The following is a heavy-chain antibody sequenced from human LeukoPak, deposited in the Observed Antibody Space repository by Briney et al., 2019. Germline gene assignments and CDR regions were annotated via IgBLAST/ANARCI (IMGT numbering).Heavy chain of an antibody. Sequence: GASVKVSCKASGYTFTGYYMPWGRQAPGQGPKSMQRINHNSGGTNYAQKFQGRGTMTRDTSIRTAYMELSRLRSDDTAVYYCARDRYRYYYDSSGYLLVDYWGQGTLVTVSS. CDR2: INHNSGGT. V-gene: IGHV1-2*06. D-gene: IGHD3-22*01. CDR1: GYTFTGYY. J-gene: IGHJ4*02. CDR3: ARDRYRYYYDSSGYLLVDY.